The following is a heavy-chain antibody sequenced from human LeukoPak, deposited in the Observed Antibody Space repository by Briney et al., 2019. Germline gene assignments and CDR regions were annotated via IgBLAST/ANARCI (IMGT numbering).Heavy chain of an antibody. D-gene: IGHD1-1*01. CDR2: IRSKAYGETA. CDR1: GFTFGDYA. CDR3: TRDRGAYNLYDY. V-gene: IGHV3-49*03. Sequence: GGSLRLSCTASGFTFGDYAMSWLRQAPGKGLEWVGFIRSKAYGETADYAASVKCRFTISRDDSKAIAYLQMNSLKTEDTAVYHCTRDRGAYNLYDYWGQGTLVTVSS. J-gene: IGHJ4*02.